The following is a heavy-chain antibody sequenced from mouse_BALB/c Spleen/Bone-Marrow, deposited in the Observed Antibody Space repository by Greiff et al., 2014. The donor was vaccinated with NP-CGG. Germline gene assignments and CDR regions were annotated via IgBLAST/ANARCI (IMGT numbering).Heavy chain of an antibody. CDR1: GYTFSSYT. J-gene: IGHJ2*01. CDR2: INPSSGYT. D-gene: IGHD1-1*01. V-gene: IGHV1-4*02. CDR3: AKPTVVAHFDY. Sequence: VQLQQSAAELARPGTSVKMSCKASGYTFSSYTMHWVKQRPGQDLEWIGFINPSSGYTEYNQKFKDKTTLTADKSSNTAYMQLSSLTSEDSAVYYCAKPTVVAHFDYWGQGTALTVSS.